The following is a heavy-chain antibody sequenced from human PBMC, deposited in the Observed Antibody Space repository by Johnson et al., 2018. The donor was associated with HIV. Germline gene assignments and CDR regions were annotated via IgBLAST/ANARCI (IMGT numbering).Heavy chain of an antibody. Sequence: VQLVESGGGLVQPGGSLRLSCAASGFSFSSYWMTWVRQAPGKGLEWVASIKQDGSEQYYVDSVTGRFPISRDNSKNTLYLQMNSLRAEDTAVYYCARGSRLTGTTVAFDIWGQGTMVTVSS. V-gene: IGHV3-7*02. J-gene: IGHJ3*02. CDR3: ARGSRLTGTTVAFDI. CDR2: IKQDGSEQ. CDR1: GFSFSSYW. D-gene: IGHD1-7*01.